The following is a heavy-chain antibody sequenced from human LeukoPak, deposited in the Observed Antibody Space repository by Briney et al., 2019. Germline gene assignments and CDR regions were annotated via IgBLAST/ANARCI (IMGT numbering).Heavy chain of an antibody. CDR1: GFTFSSYS. D-gene: IGHD3-9*01. V-gene: IGHV3-48*04. CDR3: ARDADILTGYYLDY. J-gene: IGHJ4*02. CDR2: ISSSSSTI. Sequence: GGSLRLSCAASGFTFSSYSMNWVRQAPGKGLEWVSYISSSSSTIYYADSVKGRFTISRDNAKNSLYLQMNSLRAEDTAVYYCARDADILTGYYLDYWGQGTLVTVSS.